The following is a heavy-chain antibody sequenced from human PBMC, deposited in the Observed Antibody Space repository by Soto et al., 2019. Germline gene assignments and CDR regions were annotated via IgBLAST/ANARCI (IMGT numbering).Heavy chain of an antibody. CDR3: AREPATAKPEGVDF. CDR2: INPNSGGT. V-gene: IGHV1-2*02. J-gene: IGHJ4*02. Sequence: AAVKVSCKASGYTFSDYYIHWVRQAPGQGLEWMGWINPNSGGTKYAPKFQGGVTMTRDTSITTAYMELSRLRSGDTAVYYCAREPATAKPEGVDFWGQGTLVTVSS. D-gene: IGHD1-1*01. CDR1: GYTFSDYY.